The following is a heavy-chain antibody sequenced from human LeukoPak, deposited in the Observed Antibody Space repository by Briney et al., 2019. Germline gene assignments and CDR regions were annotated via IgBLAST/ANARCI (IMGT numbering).Heavy chain of an antibody. Sequence: GASVKVSCKASGYTFTSYGISWVRQAPGQGLEWMGWINPNSGGTNYAQKFQGRVTMTEDTSTDTAYMELSSLRSEDTAVYYCATLPVVTSFGWFDPWGQGTLVTVSS. V-gene: IGHV1-18*01. J-gene: IGHJ5*02. D-gene: IGHD4-23*01. CDR2: INPNSGGT. CDR1: GYTFTSYG. CDR3: ATLPVVTSFGWFDP.